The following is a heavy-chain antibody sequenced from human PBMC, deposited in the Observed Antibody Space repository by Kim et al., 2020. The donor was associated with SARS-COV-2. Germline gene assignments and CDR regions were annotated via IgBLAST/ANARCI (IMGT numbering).Heavy chain of an antibody. J-gene: IGHJ6*02. Sequence: GRVTITRDNAKNSLSLQMNSLRAEDTAVYYCARDSAFTIFGVVTADYGMDVWGQGTTVTVSS. V-gene: IGHV3-11*06. D-gene: IGHD3-3*01. CDR3: ARDSAFTIFGVVTADYGMDV.